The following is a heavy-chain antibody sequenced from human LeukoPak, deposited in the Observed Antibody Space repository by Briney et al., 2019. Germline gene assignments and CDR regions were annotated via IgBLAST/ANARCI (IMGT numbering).Heavy chain of an antibody. CDR3: ARGLAFDI. CDR1: GFTFSSYA. V-gene: IGHV3-23*01. CDR2: ISGSGGST. J-gene: IGHJ3*02. Sequence: PGGSLRLSCAASGFTFSSYAMSWVRQAPGKGLEWVSAISGSGGSTYYADSVKGRFTISRDNAKNSLYLQMNSLRDEDTAVYYCARGLAFDIWGQGTMVTVSS.